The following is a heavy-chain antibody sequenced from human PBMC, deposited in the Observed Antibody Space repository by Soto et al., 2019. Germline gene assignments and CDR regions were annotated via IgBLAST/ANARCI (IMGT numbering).Heavy chain of an antibody. CDR3: AKDEGNTVVGASRGFDH. CDR2: ISGSGSGT. Sequence: PGGSLRLSCAASGFTFSTYATNWVRQAPGKGLEWLSLISGSGSGTYYADSVKGRFTISRDNSMNTLFLQMNSLRAEDTAVYYCAKDEGNTVVGASRGFDHWGQGTLVTVSS. J-gene: IGHJ4*02. CDR1: GFTFSTYA. D-gene: IGHD1-26*01. V-gene: IGHV3-23*01.